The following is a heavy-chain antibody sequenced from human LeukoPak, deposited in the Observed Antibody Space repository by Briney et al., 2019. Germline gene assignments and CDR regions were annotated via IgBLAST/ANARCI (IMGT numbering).Heavy chain of an antibody. CDR3: ARSDSSSWYGQYYFDY. CDR2: IIPIFGTA. J-gene: IGHJ4*02. D-gene: IGHD6-13*01. CDR1: GGTFSSYA. V-gene: IGHV1-69*01. Sequence: ASVKVSCKASGGTFSSYAISWVRQAPGQGLEWMGGIIPIFGTANYAQKFQGRVTITADESTSTAYMELSSLRSEDTAVYYCARSDSSSWYGQYYFDYWGQGTLVTVSS.